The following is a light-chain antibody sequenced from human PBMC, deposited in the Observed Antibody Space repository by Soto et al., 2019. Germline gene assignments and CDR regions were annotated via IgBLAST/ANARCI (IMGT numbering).Light chain of an antibody. CDR3: QQYYSWWT. V-gene: IGKV3-15*01. CDR2: GAS. CDR1: QSVSIS. J-gene: IGKJ1*01. Sequence: IKLTQSPATLSLSLGDRATLSCRASQSVSISLAWIQQKPGQGPRLLIIGASTRASGVPDRFSGSGSGTEFTLTIDSLQSDDFAVYYCQQYYSWWTFGQGTKVDIK.